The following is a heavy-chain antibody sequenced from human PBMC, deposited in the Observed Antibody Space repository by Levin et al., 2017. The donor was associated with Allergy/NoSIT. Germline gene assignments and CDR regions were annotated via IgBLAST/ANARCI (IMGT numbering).Heavy chain of an antibody. Sequence: GGSLRLSCAASGFIFSTYAMTWVRQAPGKGLEWVSSISNSGGSTYYADSVKGRLTISRDNSKKTLDLQMNSLRAEDTAIYYCATWNRRRHNFDYWGQGSLVTVSS. CDR3: ATWNRRRHNFDY. CDR2: ISNSGGST. D-gene: IGHD1-1*01. J-gene: IGHJ4*02. CDR1: GFIFSTYA. V-gene: IGHV3-23*01.